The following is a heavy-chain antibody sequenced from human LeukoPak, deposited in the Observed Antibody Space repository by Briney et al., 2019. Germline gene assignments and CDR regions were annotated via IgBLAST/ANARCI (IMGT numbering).Heavy chain of an antibody. Sequence: SVKVSCKASGGTFSSYAISWVRQAPGQGLEWMGGIIPIFGTANYAQKFQGRVTMTRTTSMSTAYMELNSLRSEDTAVYYCARGYWSGYSYNWFDPWGQGTLVTVSS. V-gene: IGHV1-69*05. CDR3: ARGYWSGYSYNWFDP. CDR1: GGTFSSYA. D-gene: IGHD3-3*01. CDR2: IIPIFGTA. J-gene: IGHJ5*02.